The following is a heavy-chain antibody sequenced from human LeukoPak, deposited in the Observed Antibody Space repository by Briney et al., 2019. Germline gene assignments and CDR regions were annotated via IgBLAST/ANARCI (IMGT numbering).Heavy chain of an antibody. CDR2: IKQDGSEE. CDR1: GFTLSTYA. D-gene: IGHD3-22*01. V-gene: IGHV3-7*01. J-gene: IGHJ4*02. Sequence: GGSLRLSCAASGFTLSTYAMSWVRQAPGKGLEWVANIKQDGSEEYYVDSVKGRFTISRDNAKNSLYLQMHSLRAEDTAVYYCARNTYYYDSSGLCDYWGQGTLVTVSS. CDR3: ARNTYYYDSSGLCDY.